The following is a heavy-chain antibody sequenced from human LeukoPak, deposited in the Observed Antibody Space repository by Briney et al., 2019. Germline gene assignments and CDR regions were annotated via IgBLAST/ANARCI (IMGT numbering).Heavy chain of an antibody. CDR1: AFTFSSYA. V-gene: IGHV3-23*01. D-gene: IGHD2-15*01. J-gene: IGHJ4*02. Sequence: GGSLRLSCAASAFTFSSYAMSWVRQARGKGLEGVSTISDSGGGTYYTDSVKGRLTISRDNSKNTLYLQIINLRAEDTAVYYCAKGDSTVPATRRYDYWGQGTLVTVSS. CDR3: AKGDSTVPATRRYDY. CDR2: ISDSGGGT.